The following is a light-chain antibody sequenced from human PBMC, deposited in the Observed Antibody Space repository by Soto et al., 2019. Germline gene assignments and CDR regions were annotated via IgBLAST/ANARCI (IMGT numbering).Light chain of an antibody. Sequence: EIVLTQSPGTLSLSPGERATLSCRASQSVSSNYLAWYQQKPGQAPRLLIYGASSRATGIPDRFSGSGSATDFTLTISRLEPEDFAVYYCQQYISSPRTFGQGTKVEIK. J-gene: IGKJ1*01. CDR3: QQYISSPRT. CDR2: GAS. CDR1: QSVSSNY. V-gene: IGKV3-20*01.